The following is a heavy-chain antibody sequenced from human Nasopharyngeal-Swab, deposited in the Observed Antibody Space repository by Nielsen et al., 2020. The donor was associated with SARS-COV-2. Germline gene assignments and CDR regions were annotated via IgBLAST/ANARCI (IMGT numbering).Heavy chain of an antibody. J-gene: IGHJ4*02. CDR3: ASSGYSYGTGPYDY. V-gene: IGHV4-38-2*01. Sequence: SETLSLTCAVSGYSISSGYYWGWIRQPPGKGLEWIGSIYHSGSTYYNPSLKSRVTISVDTSKNQFSLKLSSVTTADTAVYYCASSGYSYGTGPYDYWGQGTLVTVSS. D-gene: IGHD5-18*01. CDR1: GYSISSGYY. CDR2: IYHSGST.